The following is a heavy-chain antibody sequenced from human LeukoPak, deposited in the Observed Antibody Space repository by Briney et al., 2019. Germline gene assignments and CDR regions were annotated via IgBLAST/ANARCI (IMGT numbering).Heavy chain of an antibody. J-gene: IGHJ6*03. CDR3: ARVPIARLEPNTRNYYYYYYMAL. Sequence: ASVKVSCKASGYTFTGYYMHWVRQAPGQGLEWMGWINPNSGGTNYAQKFQGRVTMTRDTAISTAYMELSRLRSDDTAVYYCARVPIARLEPNTRNYYYYYYMALWGKGTSVTVSS. D-gene: IGHD1-1*01. V-gene: IGHV1-2*02. CDR2: INPNSGGT. CDR1: GYTFTGYY.